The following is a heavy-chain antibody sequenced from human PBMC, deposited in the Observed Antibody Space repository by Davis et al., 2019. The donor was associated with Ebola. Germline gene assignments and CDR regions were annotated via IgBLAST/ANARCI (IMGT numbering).Heavy chain of an antibody. CDR2: INHSGST. D-gene: IGHD6-19*01. Sequence: SETLSLTCAVSGGSISSYYWSWIRQPPGKGLEWIGEINHSGSTNYNPSLKSRVTISVDTSKNQFSLKLSSVTAADTAVYYCARGQYSSGWQANWFDPWGQGTLVTVSS. V-gene: IGHV4-34*01. J-gene: IGHJ5*02. CDR1: GGSISSYY. CDR3: ARGQYSSGWQANWFDP.